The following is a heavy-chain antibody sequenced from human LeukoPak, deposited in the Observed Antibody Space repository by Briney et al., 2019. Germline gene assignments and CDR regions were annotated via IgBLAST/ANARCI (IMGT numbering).Heavy chain of an antibody. J-gene: IGHJ4*02. Sequence: PSETLSLTCAVYGGSFSGYYWSWIRQPPGKGLEWIGEINHSGSTNYNPSLKSRVTISVDTSKNQFSLKLSSVTAADTAVYYCARVSEGYCSSTSCSNFDCWGQGTLVTVSS. CDR1: GGSFSGYY. CDR2: INHSGST. V-gene: IGHV4-34*01. CDR3: ARVSEGYCSSTSCSNFDC. D-gene: IGHD2-2*01.